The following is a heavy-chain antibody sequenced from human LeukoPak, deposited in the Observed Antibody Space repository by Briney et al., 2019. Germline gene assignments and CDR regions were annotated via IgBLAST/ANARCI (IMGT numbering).Heavy chain of an antibody. Sequence: SSETLSLTCTVSGGSLSSYYWTWIRQPPGKGLEWIGYIYDSGSPNYNPSIKGRVTISLDTSKNQFSLMLNSVTPADTAVYFCARDGGRRGWFDPWGQGTLVTVSS. CDR2: IYDSGSP. CDR1: GGSLSSYY. V-gene: IGHV4-59*01. J-gene: IGHJ5*02. CDR3: ARDGGRRGWFDP.